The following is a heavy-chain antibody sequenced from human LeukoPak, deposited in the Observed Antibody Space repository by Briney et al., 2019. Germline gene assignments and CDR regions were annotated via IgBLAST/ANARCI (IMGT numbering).Heavy chain of an antibody. V-gene: IGHV3-23*01. D-gene: IGHD6-19*01. CDR1: GFTFSSHA. CDR2: ISDRGGTT. CDR3: ARGRAVAGTYFDY. Sequence: GGSLRLSCVASGFTFSSHAMSWVRQAPGKGLEWVSFISDRGGTTYYADSVKGRLTISRDNSKNTLYLQMDSLRAEDTAVYYCARGRAVAGTYFDYWGQGTLVTVSS. J-gene: IGHJ4*02.